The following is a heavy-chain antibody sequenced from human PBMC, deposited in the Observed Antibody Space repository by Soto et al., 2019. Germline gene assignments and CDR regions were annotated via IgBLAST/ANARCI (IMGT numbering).Heavy chain of an antibody. CDR1: GYTLTELS. D-gene: IGHD3-22*01. CDR3: ATGYYDSSGPGAWWFDP. Sequence: ASVKVSCKASGYTLTELSMHWVRQAPGKGLEWMGGFDPEDGETIYAQKFQGRVTMTEDTSTDTAYMELSSLRSEDTAVYYCATGYYDSSGPGAWWFDPWGQGTLVTVSS. CDR2: FDPEDGET. V-gene: IGHV1-24*01. J-gene: IGHJ5*02.